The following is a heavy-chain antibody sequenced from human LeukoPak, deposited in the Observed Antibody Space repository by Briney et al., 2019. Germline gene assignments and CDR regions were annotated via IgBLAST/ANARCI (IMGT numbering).Heavy chain of an antibody. J-gene: IGHJ4*02. Sequence: PGGSLRLSCAASGFTFSSYEMNWVRQAPGKGLEWVSYISSSGSTIYYADSVKGRFTISRDNAKNSLYLQMNSLRAEDTAVYYCAREEWFGELLYPDYWGQGTLGTVSA. CDR1: GFTFSSYE. CDR2: ISSSGSTI. V-gene: IGHV3-48*03. D-gene: IGHD3-10*01. CDR3: AREEWFGELLYPDY.